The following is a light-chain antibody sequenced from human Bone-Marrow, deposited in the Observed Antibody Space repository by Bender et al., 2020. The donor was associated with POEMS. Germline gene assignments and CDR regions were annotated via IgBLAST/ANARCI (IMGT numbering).Light chain of an antibody. CDR2: AFT. CDR1: SSIVDDYTY. J-gene: IGLJ1*01. V-gene: IGLV2-11*01. CDR3: YSFADTYNFYV. Sequence: TQPPSVSVSPGQTASITCSGTSSIVDDYTYVSWYQQHPGKAPKLIIYAFTNRPSGVPDRFSGSKSGNTASLTISGLQAEDEADYYCYSFADTYNFYVFGTGTKVTVL.